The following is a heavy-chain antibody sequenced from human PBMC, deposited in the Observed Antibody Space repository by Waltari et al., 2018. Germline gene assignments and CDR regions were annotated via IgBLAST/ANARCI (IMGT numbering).Heavy chain of an antibody. J-gene: IGHJ4*02. CDR3: ARDYNYKIDY. D-gene: IGHD3-22*01. Sequence: EVQLVESGGGSVQPGGSLRLSCAASGFTFRNYIMSWVRQSSGEGLVWISRIKNDGSTTRYADSVGGRFTISRDNAKNTLYLDMNHLRVEDTAIYYCARDYNYKIDYWGQGILVTVSS. V-gene: IGHV3-74*01. CDR1: GFTFRNYI. CDR2: IKNDGSTT.